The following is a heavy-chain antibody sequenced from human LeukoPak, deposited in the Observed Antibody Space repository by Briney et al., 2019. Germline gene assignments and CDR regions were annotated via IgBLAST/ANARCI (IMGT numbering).Heavy chain of an antibody. CDR2: IKPDGSEK. CDR3: ASPPTMIVGH. J-gene: IGHJ4*02. CDR1: GFTFSDYW. Sequence: GGSLRLSCAASGFTFSDYWMTWVRQAPGKGLEWVANIKPDGSEKYYVDSVRGRFTISRDNAKNSLYLQMNSLRAEDTAVYYCASPPTMIVGHWGQGTLVTVSS. V-gene: IGHV3-7*01. D-gene: IGHD3-22*01.